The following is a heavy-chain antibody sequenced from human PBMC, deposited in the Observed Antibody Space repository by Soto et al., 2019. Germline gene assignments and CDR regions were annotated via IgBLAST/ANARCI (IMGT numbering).Heavy chain of an antibody. CDR3: ARVERGTATTVVDAFDI. V-gene: IGHV4-39*01. CDR1: GGSISSSSYY. D-gene: IGHD1-1*01. J-gene: IGHJ3*02. Sequence: ASETLSLTCTVSGGSISSSSYYWGWIRQPPGKGLEWIGSIYYSGSTHFNPSLKSRVTISVDTSKNQFSLKMSSVTAADTALYYCARVERGTATTVVDAFDIWGPGTMVTVSS. CDR2: IYYSGST.